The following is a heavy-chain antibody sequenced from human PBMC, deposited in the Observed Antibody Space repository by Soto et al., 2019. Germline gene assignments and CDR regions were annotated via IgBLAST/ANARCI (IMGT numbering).Heavy chain of an antibody. Sequence: PSETLSLTCTVSGGSISSSSYYWDWIRQPPGKGLEWIGSIYYSGSTYYNPSLKSRVTISVDTSKNQFSLKLSSVTAADTAVYYCARRLVVVVAASYDAFDIWGQGTMVTVSS. CDR1: GGSISSSSYY. CDR3: ARRLVVVVAASYDAFDI. V-gene: IGHV4-39*01. D-gene: IGHD2-15*01. J-gene: IGHJ3*02. CDR2: IYYSGST.